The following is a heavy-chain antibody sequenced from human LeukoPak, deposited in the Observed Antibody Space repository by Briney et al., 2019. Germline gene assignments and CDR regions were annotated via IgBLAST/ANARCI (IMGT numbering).Heavy chain of an antibody. J-gene: IGHJ4*02. Sequence: NASETLSLTCAAYGGSFSGYYWSWIRQPPGKGLEWIGEINHSGSTNYNPSLKSRVTISVDTSKNQFSLKLSSVTAADTAVYYCAREREYFDYWGQGTLVTVSS. CDR2: INHSGST. V-gene: IGHV4-34*01. CDR1: GGSFSGYY. CDR3: AREREYFDY.